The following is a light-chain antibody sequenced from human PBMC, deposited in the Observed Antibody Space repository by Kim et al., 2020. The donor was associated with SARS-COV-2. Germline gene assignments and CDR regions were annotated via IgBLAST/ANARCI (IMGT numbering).Light chain of an antibody. CDR2: GNS. CDR3: QSYDSSLRGSYV. V-gene: IGLV1-40*01. J-gene: IGLJ1*01. CDR1: SSNIGAGYD. Sequence: VTISCTGSSSNIGAGYDVHWYQQLPGTAPKLLIYGNSNRPSGVPDRFSGSKSGTSASLAITGLQAEDEADYYCQSYDSSLRGSYVFGTGTKVTVL.